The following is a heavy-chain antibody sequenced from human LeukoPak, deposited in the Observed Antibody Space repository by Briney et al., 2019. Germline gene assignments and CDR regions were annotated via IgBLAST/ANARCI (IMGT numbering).Heavy chain of an antibody. CDR1: GYSFTTYC. D-gene: IGHD6-19*01. V-gene: IGHV5-10-1*01. J-gene: IGHJ4*02. CDR3: TRQMSGWPLDF. CDR2: IDPSDSYT. Sequence: GESLKISCKGSGYSFTTYCITWVRQMPGKGLEWMGRIDPSDSYTNYSPSFQGHFTISADKSISTAYLQWSSLKAPDTAMYYCTRQMSGWPLDFWGQGTLVTVSS.